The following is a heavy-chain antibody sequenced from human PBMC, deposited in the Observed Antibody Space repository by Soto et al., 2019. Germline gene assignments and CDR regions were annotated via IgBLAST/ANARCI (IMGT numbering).Heavy chain of an antibody. Sequence: QVQLQESGPGLVKPSETLSLTCTVSGGSFRSSDYYWGWIRQPPNKGLEWIGSMHYSGSTFYNPSHKSRVTISVDTSKNQFSLKLTSVTAADTAVYYCARPGYSSSWFWVDPWGQGTLVTVSS. V-gene: IGHV4-39*01. J-gene: IGHJ5*02. D-gene: IGHD6-13*01. CDR3: ARPGYSSSWFWVDP. CDR1: GGSFRSSDYY. CDR2: MHYSGST.